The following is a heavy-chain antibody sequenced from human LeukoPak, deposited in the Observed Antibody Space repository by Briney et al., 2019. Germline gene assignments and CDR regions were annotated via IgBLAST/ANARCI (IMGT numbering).Heavy chain of an antibody. Sequence: SETLSLTCTVSGGSISSYYWSWIRQPPGKGLEWIGYIYYSGSTNYNPSLKSRVTISVDTSKNQFSLKLSSVTAADTVVYYCARGNDHFDYWGQGTLVTVSS. V-gene: IGHV4-59*01. CDR2: IYYSGST. J-gene: IGHJ4*02. CDR3: ARGNDHFDY. CDR1: GGSISSYY.